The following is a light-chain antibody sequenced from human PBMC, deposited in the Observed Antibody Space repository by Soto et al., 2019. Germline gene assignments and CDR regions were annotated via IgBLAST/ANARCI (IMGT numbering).Light chain of an antibody. CDR1: SSNIGAGYD. CDR2: GNS. J-gene: IGLJ1*01. Sequence: QSVLTQPPSVSGAPGQRVTISCTGSSSNIGAGYDVHWYQQLPGTAPKLLIYGNSNRPSGVPDRFSGSKSGTSASLAITGLQAEDGADYYCQSYDSSLSGNYVFGTGTKATVL. CDR3: QSYDSSLSGNYV. V-gene: IGLV1-40*01.